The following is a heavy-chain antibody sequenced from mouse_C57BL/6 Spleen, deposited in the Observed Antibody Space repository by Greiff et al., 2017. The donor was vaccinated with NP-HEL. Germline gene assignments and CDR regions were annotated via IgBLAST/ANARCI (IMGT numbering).Heavy chain of an antibody. Sequence: QVQLQQSGAELVKPGASVKISCKASGYAFSSYWMNWVKQRPGKGLEWIGQIYPGDGDTNYNGKFKGKATLTADKSSSTAYMQLSSLTSEDSAVYFCARSDLPLSMDYWGQGTSVTVSS. CDR2: IYPGDGDT. CDR3: ARSDLPLSMDY. CDR1: GYAFSSYW. V-gene: IGHV1-80*01. J-gene: IGHJ4*01. D-gene: IGHD2-1*01.